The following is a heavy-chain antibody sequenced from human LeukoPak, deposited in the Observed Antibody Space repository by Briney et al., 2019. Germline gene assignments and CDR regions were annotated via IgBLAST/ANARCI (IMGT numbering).Heavy chain of an antibody. CDR2: ISSSSTI. V-gene: IGHV3-21*01. D-gene: IGHD1-26*01. J-gene: IGHJ4*02. Sequence: GGSLRLSCAASGFTFSSYSMNWVRQAPGKGLKWVSCISSSSTIHYADSVKGRFTISRDNAKNSLCLQMDSLRAEDTAVYYCARDQSGNYPVDFDCWGQGTLVTVSS. CDR1: GFTFSSYS. CDR3: ARDQSGNYPVDFDC.